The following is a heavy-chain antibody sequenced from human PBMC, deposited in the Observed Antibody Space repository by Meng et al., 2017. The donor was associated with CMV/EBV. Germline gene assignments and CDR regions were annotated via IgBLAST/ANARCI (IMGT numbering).Heavy chain of an antibody. D-gene: IGHD1-7*01. J-gene: IGHJ4*02. V-gene: IGHV1-69*05. CDR2: IIPIFGTA. CDR1: GGTFSSYA. Sequence: SVKVSCKASGGTFSSYAISWVRQAPGQGLEWMGGIIPIFGTANYAQKFQGRVTITTDESTSTAYMELSSLRSEDTAVYYCASPETWNYALRYWGQGTLVTSPQ. CDR3: ASPETWNYALRY.